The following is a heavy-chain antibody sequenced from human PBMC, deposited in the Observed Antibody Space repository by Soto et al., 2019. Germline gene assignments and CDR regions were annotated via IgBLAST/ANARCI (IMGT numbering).Heavy chain of an antibody. J-gene: IGHJ5*02. CDR1: GYTFTSYG. CDR3: ARGSRYCSSTSCYGWFDP. D-gene: IGHD2-2*01. CDR2: ISAYNGNT. Sequence: ASVKVSCKASGYTFTSYGISWVRQAPGQGLEWMGRISAYNGNTNYAQKLQGRVTMTTDTSTSTAYMELRSLRSDDTAVYYCARGSRYCSSTSCYGWFDPWGQGTLVTVSS. V-gene: IGHV1-18*04.